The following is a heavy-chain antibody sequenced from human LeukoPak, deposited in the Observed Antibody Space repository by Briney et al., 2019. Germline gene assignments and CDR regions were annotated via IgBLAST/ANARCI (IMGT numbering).Heavy chain of an antibody. CDR3: ARRYCSSTSCTLDY. CDR2: ISSGGSTP. Sequence: GGSLRLSCAASGFTFSTYEMNWVRQAPGRGLEWVSYISSGGSTPYYADSVKGRLTSSRDNAKNSLYLQMNNLRGDDTAVYYCARRYCSSTSCTLDYWGQGTQVTVSS. D-gene: IGHD2-2*01. V-gene: IGHV3-48*03. CDR1: GFTFSTYE. J-gene: IGHJ4*02.